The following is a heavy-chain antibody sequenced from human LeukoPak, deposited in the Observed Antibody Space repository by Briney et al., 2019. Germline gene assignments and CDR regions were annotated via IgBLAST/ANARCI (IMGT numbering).Heavy chain of an antibody. J-gene: IGHJ3*02. CDR2: IYYSGST. Sequence: SETLSLTCTVAGGSISSYYWSWIRQPPGKGLEWIGYIYYSGSTNYNPSLKSRVTISVDTSKNQFSLKLSSVTAADTAVYYCASSTGRAFDIWGQGTMVTVSS. CDR3: ASSTGRAFDI. CDR1: GGSISSYY. V-gene: IGHV4-59*08.